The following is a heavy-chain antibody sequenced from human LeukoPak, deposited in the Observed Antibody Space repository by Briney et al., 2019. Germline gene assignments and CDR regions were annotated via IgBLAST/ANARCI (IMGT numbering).Heavy chain of an antibody. V-gene: IGHV3-30-3*01. Sequence: GGSLRLSCAASGFTFSSYAMHWVRQAPGKGLEWVAVISYDGSNKYYADSVKGRFTISRDNSKNTLYLQMNSLRAEDTAVYYCARDRNVVVPAALGYWGQGTLVTVS. CDR2: ISYDGSNK. D-gene: IGHD2-2*01. J-gene: IGHJ4*02. CDR1: GFTFSSYA. CDR3: ARDRNVVVPAALGY.